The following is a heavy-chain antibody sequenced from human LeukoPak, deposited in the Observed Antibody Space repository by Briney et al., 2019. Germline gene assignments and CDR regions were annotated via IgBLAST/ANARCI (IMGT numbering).Heavy chain of an antibody. J-gene: IGHJ4*02. D-gene: IGHD6-13*01. CDR1: GGSISSGGYY. V-gene: IGHV4-31*03. Sequence: PSETLSLTRTVSGGSISSGGYYWSWIRQHPGKGLEWIGYIYYSGSTYYNPSLKSRVTISVDTSKNQFSLKLSSVTAADTAVYYCARVAAAGHLPFDYWGQGTLVTVSS. CDR2: IYYSGST. CDR3: ARVAAAGHLPFDY.